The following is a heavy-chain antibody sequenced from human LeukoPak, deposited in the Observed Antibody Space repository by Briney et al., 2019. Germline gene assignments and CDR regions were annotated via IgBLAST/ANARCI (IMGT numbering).Heavy chain of an antibody. CDR3: GRVHVGRYCSSTSCYINY. CDR1: GFTFSSYS. D-gene: IGHD2-2*02. Sequence: GGSLRLSCAAFGFTFSSYSRNWVRQAPGKGLEWVSSISSSSSYIYYADSVKGRFTISRDNAKNSLYLQMNSLRAEDTAVYYCGRVHVGRYCSSTSCYINYWGQGTLVTVSS. CDR2: ISSSSSYI. J-gene: IGHJ4*02. V-gene: IGHV3-21*01.